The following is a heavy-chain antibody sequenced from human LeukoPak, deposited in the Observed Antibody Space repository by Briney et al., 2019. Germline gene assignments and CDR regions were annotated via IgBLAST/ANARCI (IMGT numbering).Heavy chain of an antibody. CDR2: ISAYNGNT. D-gene: IGHD3-3*01. J-gene: IGHJ4*02. V-gene: IGHV1-18*01. CDR1: GYTFTSYG. CDR3: ARIWEELYYDFWSGSFDY. Sequence: ASVKVSCKASGYTFTSYGISWVRQAPGQGLEWMGWISAYNGNTNYAQKLQGRVTMTTDTSTSTAYMELRSLRSDDTAVYYCARIWEELYYDFWSGSFDYWGQGTLVTVSS.